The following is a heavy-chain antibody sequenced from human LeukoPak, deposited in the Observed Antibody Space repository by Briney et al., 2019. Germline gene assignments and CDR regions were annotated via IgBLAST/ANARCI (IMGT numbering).Heavy chain of an antibody. CDR1: GFTLSSYS. Sequence: PGGSLRLSCAASGFTLSSYSMNWVRQAPGKGLEWVSSISSSDSYIYYADSVKGRFTISRDNAKNSLFLQMNSLRAEDTAVYYCARGDCNGGSCYLSLTTIDYWGQGTLVTVSS. D-gene: IGHD2-15*01. CDR2: ISSSDSYI. V-gene: IGHV3-21*01. CDR3: ARGDCNGGSCYLSLTTIDY. J-gene: IGHJ4*02.